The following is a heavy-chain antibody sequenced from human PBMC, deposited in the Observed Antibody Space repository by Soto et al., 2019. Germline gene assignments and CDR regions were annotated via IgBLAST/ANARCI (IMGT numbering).Heavy chain of an antibody. CDR2: IYYSENT. J-gene: IGHJ3*02. CDR1: GGSISRSNYY. CDR3: VSRTVTTFNAFDI. Sequence: TLSLTCTVSGGSISRSNYYWGWVRQPPGQGLEWIGSIYYSENTYYNPSLKSRVTIYLDTSKNQFSLKLSSVTAADTAVYYCVSRTVTTFNAFDIWGQGTMVTVSS. D-gene: IGHD4-17*01. V-gene: IGHV4-39*01.